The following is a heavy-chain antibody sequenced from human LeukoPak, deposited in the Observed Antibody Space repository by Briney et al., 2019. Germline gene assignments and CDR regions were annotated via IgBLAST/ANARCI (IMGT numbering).Heavy chain of an antibody. CDR3: AKQTADIPMNY. J-gene: IGHJ4*02. D-gene: IGHD3-22*01. Sequence: GGSLRLSFAASGFTFSSYAMSWVRQAPGKGLEWVSAISGSGGSTYYAGSVKGRFTISRDNSKNTLYLQMNSLRAEDTAVYYCAKQTADIPMNYWGQGTLVTVSS. CDR2: ISGSGGST. CDR1: GFTFSSYA. V-gene: IGHV3-23*01.